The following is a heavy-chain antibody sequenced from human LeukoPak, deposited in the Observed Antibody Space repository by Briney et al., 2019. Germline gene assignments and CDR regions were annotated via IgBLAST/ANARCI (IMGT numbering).Heavy chain of an antibody. CDR1: GGSISSYY. J-gene: IGHJ4*02. D-gene: IGHD6-19*01. CDR2: IYCSGST. Sequence: SETLSLTCTVSGGSISSYYWSWIRQPPGKGLEWIGYIYCSGSTNYNPSLKSRVTISVDTSKNQFSLKLSSVTAADTAVYYCARQGAVAATIDYWGQGTLVTVSS. V-gene: IGHV4-59*08. CDR3: ARQGAVAATIDY.